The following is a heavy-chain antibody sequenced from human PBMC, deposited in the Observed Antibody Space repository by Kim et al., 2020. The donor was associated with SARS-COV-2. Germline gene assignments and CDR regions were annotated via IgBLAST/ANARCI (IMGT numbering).Heavy chain of an antibody. V-gene: IGHV3-64D*09. J-gene: IGHJ2*01. CDR3: VGRGIYGSGSYYPPYWYFDL. D-gene: IGHD3-10*01. CDR2: ISSNGGST. Sequence: GGSLRLSCSASGFTFSSYAMHWVRQAPGKGLEYVSAISSNGGSTYYADSVKGRFTISRDNSKNTLYLQMSSLRAEDTAVYYCVGRGIYGSGSYYPPYWYFDLWGRGTLVTVSS. CDR1: GFTFSSYA.